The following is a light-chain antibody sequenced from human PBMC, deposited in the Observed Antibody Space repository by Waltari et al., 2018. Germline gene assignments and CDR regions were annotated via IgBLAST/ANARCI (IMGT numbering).Light chain of an antibody. CDR3: NSRDRRHNSML. Sequence: SSELTQDPAVSVALGQTVRITCQGDTLRTYSAGWYQQKPGQAPILVNYGNNNRPSGIPDRFSGSRSGSTASLIITGAQAEYEDAYYCNSRDRRHNSMLFGGGTKLTVL. CDR1: TLRTYS. J-gene: IGLJ2*01. CDR2: GNN. V-gene: IGLV3-19*01.